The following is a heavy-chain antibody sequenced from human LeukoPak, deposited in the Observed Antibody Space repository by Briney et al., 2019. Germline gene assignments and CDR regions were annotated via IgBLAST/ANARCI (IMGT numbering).Heavy chain of an antibody. Sequence: SETLSLTCAVYGGSFSGYYWSWIRQPPGKGLERIGEINHSGSTNYNPSLKSRVTISVDTSKNQFSLKLSSVTAADTAVYYCARRKYYYDSSGLFVWGKGTTVTVSS. CDR3: ARRKYYYDSSGLFV. CDR1: GGSFSGYY. D-gene: IGHD3-22*01. J-gene: IGHJ6*04. V-gene: IGHV4-34*01. CDR2: INHSGST.